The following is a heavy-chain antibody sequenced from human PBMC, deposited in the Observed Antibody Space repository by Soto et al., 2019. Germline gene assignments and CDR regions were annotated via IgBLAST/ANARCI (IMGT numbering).Heavy chain of an antibody. J-gene: IGHJ4*02. CDR1: GFSLTARPMG. CDR2: IYWDNDK. CDR3: AHRQGGYNWDDGDFDF. V-gene: IGHV2-5*02. D-gene: IGHD1-1*01. Sequence: QITLKESGPTLVKPTQTLTLTCSFSGFSLTARPMGVGWVRQPPGEALESLAIIYWDNDKRYSPSLRSRLTITKDTSNNQVVLTMTNMDPVDTATYFCAHRQGGYNWDDGDFDFWGQGTLVTVSS.